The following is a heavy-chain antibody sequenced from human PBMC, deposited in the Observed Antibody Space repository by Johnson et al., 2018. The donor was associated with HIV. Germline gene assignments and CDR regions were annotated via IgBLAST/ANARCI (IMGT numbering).Heavy chain of an antibody. Sequence: VQLVESGGGLIQPGGSLRLSCAASEFTVSSNYMNWVRQAPGKGLEWVSLIYSGGSTYYADSVKGRFTISRDSSKNTLYLQMNSLRAEDTAVYYCATEGGTGAFDIWGQGTMVTVSS. CDR3: ATEGGTGAFDI. CDR1: EFTVSSNY. V-gene: IGHV3-53*01. CDR2: IYSGGST. J-gene: IGHJ3*02. D-gene: IGHD2-15*01.